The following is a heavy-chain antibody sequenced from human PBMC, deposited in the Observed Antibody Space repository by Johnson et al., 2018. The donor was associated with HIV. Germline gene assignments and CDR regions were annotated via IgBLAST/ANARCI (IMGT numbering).Heavy chain of an antibody. CDR2: TTPSGGGT. V-gene: IGHV3-23*04. CDR1: GIPFSSYA. D-gene: IGHD2/OR15-2a*01. Sequence: VQLVESGGGLEQPGGSLRLSCAASGIPFSSYAMSWVRQAPGKGLEWVSATTPSGGGTYYADSVKGRFTISRDNSKNTLFLQMNSLRAEDTAVYFCAKAFSTFHDAFDIWGQGTMVTVSS. CDR3: AKAFSTFHDAFDI. J-gene: IGHJ3*02.